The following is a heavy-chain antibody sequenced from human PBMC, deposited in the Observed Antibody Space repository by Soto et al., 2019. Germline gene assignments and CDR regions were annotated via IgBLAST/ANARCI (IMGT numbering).Heavy chain of an antibody. CDR2: IDDANSA. Sequence: PGGSLRHSCAASGLNFMTYAMYWILKAPGKGLEWVSAIDDANSAYYADSVKGRFIISRDNSRNTLYLQMDGLRVEDTAIYFCTKRPMCAGDCWFFDDWGQGILVTVSS. D-gene: IGHD2-21*02. J-gene: IGHJ4*02. V-gene: IGHV3-23*05. CDR1: GLNFMTYA. CDR3: TKRPMCAGDCWFFDD.